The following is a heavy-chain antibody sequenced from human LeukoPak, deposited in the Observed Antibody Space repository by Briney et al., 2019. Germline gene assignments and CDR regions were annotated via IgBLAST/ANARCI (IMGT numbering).Heavy chain of an antibody. CDR1: GFTFDDYA. CDR2: ISWNSGSI. Sequence: GRSLRLSCAASGFTFDDYAMHWVRQAPGKGLEWVSGISWNSGSIGYADSVKGRFTISRDSAKNSLYLQMNSLRAEDTALYYCATGGSYSVNYYFDYWGQGTLVTVSS. V-gene: IGHV3-9*01. J-gene: IGHJ4*02. D-gene: IGHD1-26*01. CDR3: ATGGSYSVNYYFDY.